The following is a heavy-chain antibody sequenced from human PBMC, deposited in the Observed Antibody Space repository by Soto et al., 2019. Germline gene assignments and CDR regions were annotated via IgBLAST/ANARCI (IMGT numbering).Heavy chain of an antibody. CDR1: GFTFSISW. D-gene: IGHD2-21*01. CDR3: ARPLRVFVAEARDSYYYGMDV. CDR2: IKQDGSEK. J-gene: IGHJ6*02. V-gene: IGHV3-7*01. Sequence: PGGSLRRSCAASGFTFSISWMTWVRQAPGKGLEWVANIKQDGSEKYYVDSVKGRFTISRDNAKSSLYLQMNSLRAEDTAVYYCARPLRVFVAEARDSYYYGMDVWGQGTTVTVSS.